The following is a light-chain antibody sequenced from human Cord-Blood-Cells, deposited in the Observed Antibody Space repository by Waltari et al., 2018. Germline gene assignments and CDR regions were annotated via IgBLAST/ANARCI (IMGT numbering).Light chain of an antibody. CDR1: SSNIGSNY. CDR3: AAWDDSLSAVV. V-gene: IGLV1-47*01. J-gene: IGLJ2*01. CDR2: RNN. Sequence: QSVLTQPPSASGTPGQRVTISCSGSSSNIGSNYVYWYQQPHGTAPKLLIYRNNQRPSGVPDRFSGSKSGTSASLAISGLRSEDEADYYCAAWDDSLSAVVFGGGTKLTVL.